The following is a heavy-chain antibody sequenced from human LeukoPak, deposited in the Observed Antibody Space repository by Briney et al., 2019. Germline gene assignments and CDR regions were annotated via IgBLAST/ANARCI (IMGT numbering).Heavy chain of an antibody. Sequence: GGSLRLSCAASGFTFSSYWMHWVRQVPGKGLVWVARINPGGSSITYADSVKGRFTISRDNAKNTLYLQMNSLRAEDTAVYYCAEDKDSTNWYFDYWGQGTLVTVSS. CDR1: GFTFSSYW. D-gene: IGHD2-15*01. CDR2: INPGGSSI. V-gene: IGHV3-74*01. J-gene: IGHJ4*02. CDR3: AEDKDSTNWYFDY.